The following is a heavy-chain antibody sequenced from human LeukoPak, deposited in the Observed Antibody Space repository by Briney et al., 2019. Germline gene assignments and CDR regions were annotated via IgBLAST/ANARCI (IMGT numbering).Heavy chain of an antibody. D-gene: IGHD6-13*01. V-gene: IGHV1-46*01. J-gene: IGHJ6*03. CDR3: ARRALYIAAAGRTRNYYYYMDV. CDR1: GYTFTSYY. CDR2: INHSGGST. Sequence: ASVKVSCKASGYTFTSYYMHCVRQAPGQGLEGMGIINHSGGSTSYAQKFQGRVTMTRDMSTSTVYMELSSLRSEDTAVYYCARRALYIAAAGRTRNYYYYMDVWGKGTTVTVSS.